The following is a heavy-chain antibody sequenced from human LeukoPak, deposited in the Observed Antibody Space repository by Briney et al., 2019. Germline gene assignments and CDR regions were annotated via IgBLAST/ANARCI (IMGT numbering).Heavy chain of an antibody. D-gene: IGHD3-10*01. Sequence: SETLSLTCAVYGGSFSGYYWSWIRQPPGKGLEWIGEINHSGSTNYNPSLKSRVTISVDTSKNQFSLKLSSVTAADTAVYYCARGGFLRSGSLYYYYYYMDVWGKGTTVTVSS. V-gene: IGHV4-34*01. CDR3: ARGGFLRSGSLYYYYYYMDV. CDR2: INHSGST. J-gene: IGHJ6*03. CDR1: GGSFSGYY.